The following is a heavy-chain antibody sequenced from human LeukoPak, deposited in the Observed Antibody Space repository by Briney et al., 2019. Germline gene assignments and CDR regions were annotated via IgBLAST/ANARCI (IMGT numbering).Heavy chain of an antibody. CDR2: INPNSGGT. J-gene: IGHJ4*02. D-gene: IGHD5-18*01. CDR3: AREGVDTAMVFPY. CDR1: GYTFTSYD. V-gene: IGHV1-2*02. Sequence: ASVKVSCKASGYTFTSYDINWVRQAPGQGLEWMGWINPNSGGTNYAQKFQGRVTMTRDTSISTAYMELSRLRSDDTAVYYCAREGVDTAMVFPYWGQGTLVTVSS.